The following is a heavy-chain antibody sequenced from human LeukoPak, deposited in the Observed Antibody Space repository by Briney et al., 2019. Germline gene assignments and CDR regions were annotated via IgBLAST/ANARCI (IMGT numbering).Heavy chain of an antibody. J-gene: IGHJ5*02. V-gene: IGHV4-34*01. CDR2: INHSGST. CDR3: ARLILTGLIVWFDP. D-gene: IGHD3-9*01. Sequence: SETLSLTCAVYGGSFSGYYWSWIRQPPGKGLEWIGEINHSGSTNYNPSLKSRVTISVDTSKNQFSLKLSSVTAADTAVYYCARLILTGLIVWFDPWGQGTLVTVSS. CDR1: GGSFSGYY.